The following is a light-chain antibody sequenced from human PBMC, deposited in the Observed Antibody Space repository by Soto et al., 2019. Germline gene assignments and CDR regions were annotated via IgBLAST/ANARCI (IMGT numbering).Light chain of an antibody. CDR2: DAS. J-gene: IGKJ1*01. CDR1: ESIRTW. V-gene: IGKV1-5*01. Sequence: DIQMTQSPSTLSASIGDRVTITCRASESIRTWLAWYQHKPGKAPKFLIYDASSVESGVPSRFSGSGSGTEFTLTISILQPDDIATYVVQQWHKYPRTVGQDTK. CDR3: QQWHKYPRT.